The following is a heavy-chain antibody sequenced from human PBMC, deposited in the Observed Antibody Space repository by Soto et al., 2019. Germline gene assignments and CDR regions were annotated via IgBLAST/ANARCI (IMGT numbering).Heavy chain of an antibody. CDR3: AHRQAQGIGLAGTFDS. D-gene: IGHD6-19*01. CDR2: IYWDDDK. Sequence: QITLKESGPTLVKPTQTLTLTCTFSGFSFSTTGVGVGWIRQPPGKALEWLALIYWDDDKRYSPSLKSGLTITKDTSKNQVVLTMTNMDPVDTATYYCAHRQAQGIGLAGTFDSWGQGTLVTVSS. J-gene: IGHJ4*02. CDR1: GFSFSTTGVG. V-gene: IGHV2-5*02.